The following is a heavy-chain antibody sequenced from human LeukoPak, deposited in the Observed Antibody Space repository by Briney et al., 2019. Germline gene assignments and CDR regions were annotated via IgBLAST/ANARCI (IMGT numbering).Heavy chain of an antibody. CDR2: IWYDGSHI. D-gene: IGHD2-21*01. Sequence: GRSLRLSCAVSGFTFSRYGFHWVRQAPGKGLEWVGMIWYDGSHIKYADSVEGRFSISRDTSKNTLYLQMNSLRADDTAVYYCARGIPIPATHPIDYWGQGSLVTVSS. CDR3: ARGIPIPATHPIDY. J-gene: IGHJ4*02. CDR1: GFTFSRYG. V-gene: IGHV3-33*03.